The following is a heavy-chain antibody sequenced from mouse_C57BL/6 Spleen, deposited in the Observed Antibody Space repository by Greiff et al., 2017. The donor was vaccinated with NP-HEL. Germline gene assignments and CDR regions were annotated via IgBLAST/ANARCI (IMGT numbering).Heavy chain of an antibody. CDR1: GYTLTDHT. CDR3: ARSGYYGSSYDAWFAY. CDR2: IYPRDGST. V-gene: IGHV1-78*01. J-gene: IGHJ3*01. D-gene: IGHD1-1*01. Sequence: VQLQQSDAELVKPGASVKISCKVSGYTLTDHTIHWMKQRPEQGLEWIGYIYPRDGSTKYNEKSKGKATLTADKSSSTAYKQLNSLTSEDSAVYFCARSGYYGSSYDAWFAYWGQGTLVTVSA.